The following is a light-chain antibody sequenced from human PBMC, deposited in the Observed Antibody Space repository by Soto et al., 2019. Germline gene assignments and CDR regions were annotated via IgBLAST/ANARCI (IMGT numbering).Light chain of an antibody. J-gene: IGKJ1*01. CDR2: GAS. CDR3: QQYGSSPQT. CDR1: QSVSSSY. V-gene: IGKV3-20*01. Sequence: EIVLTQSPGTLSLSPGERATLFCRASQSVSSSYLARYQQKPGQAPRLLIYGASSRATGIPDRFSGSGSGTDFTLTISRLEPEDFAVYYCQQYGSSPQTFGQGTKV.